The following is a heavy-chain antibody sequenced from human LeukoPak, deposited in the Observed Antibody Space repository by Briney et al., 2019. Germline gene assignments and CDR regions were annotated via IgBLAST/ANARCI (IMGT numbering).Heavy chain of an antibody. D-gene: IGHD6-25*01. V-gene: IGHV3-30-3*01. CDR2: ISYDGSNK. CDR3: ARAGYHYGMDV. CDR1: GLTFSSYA. J-gene: IGHJ6*02. Sequence: GRSLRLSCAASGLTFSSYAMRWVRQAPGKGLEWVAVISYDGSNKYYADSVKGRFTSSRDNSKNTLYLQMNSLRAEDTAVYYCARAGYHYGMDVWGQGTTVTVSS.